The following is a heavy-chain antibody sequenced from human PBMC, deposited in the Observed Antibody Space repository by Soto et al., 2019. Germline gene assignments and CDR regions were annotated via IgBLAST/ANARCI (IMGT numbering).Heavy chain of an antibody. CDR3: AKASPLYYYDSSGFLFDY. Sequence: GGSLRLSCAASGFTFSSYAMSWVRQAPGKGLEWVSAISGSGGSTYYADSVKGRFTISRDNSKNTLYLQMNGLRAEDTAVYYCAKASPLYYYDSSGFLFDYWGEGTLVTVSS. V-gene: IGHV3-23*01. J-gene: IGHJ4*02. CDR2: ISGSGGST. CDR1: GFTFSSYA. D-gene: IGHD3-22*01.